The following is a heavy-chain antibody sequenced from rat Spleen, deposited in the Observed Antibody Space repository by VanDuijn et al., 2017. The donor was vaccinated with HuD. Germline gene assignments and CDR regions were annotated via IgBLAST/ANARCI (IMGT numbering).Heavy chain of an antibody. CDR3: ARHPWGGAPYY. Sequence: QVQLKESGPGLVQPSQTLSLTCTVSGFSLTRYNVHWVRQPPGKGLEWMGVMWSGGNTDYHSALKSRLSISRDTSKSQVFLKMDSLQPEDTGTYYCARHPWGGAPYYWGQGVMVTVSS. CDR2: MWSGGNT. J-gene: IGHJ2*01. CDR1: GFSLTRYN. V-gene: IGHV2-45*01. D-gene: IGHD3-1*01.